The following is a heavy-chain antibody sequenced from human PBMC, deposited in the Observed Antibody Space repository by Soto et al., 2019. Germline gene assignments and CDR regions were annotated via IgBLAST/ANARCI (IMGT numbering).Heavy chain of an antibody. D-gene: IGHD2-8*02. Sequence: GGSLRLSCAASGFTFSSYGMHWVRQAPGKGLEWVAVISYDGSNKYYADSVKGRFTISRDNSKNTLYLQMTSLRAEDTAVYYCAKDGTGGGTYYFDYWGQGTLVTVSS. CDR1: GFTFSSYG. V-gene: IGHV3-30*18. J-gene: IGHJ4*02. CDR3: AKDGTGGGTYYFDY. CDR2: ISYDGSNK.